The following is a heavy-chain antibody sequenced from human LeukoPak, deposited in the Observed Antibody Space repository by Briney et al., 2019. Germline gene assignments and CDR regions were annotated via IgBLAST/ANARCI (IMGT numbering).Heavy chain of an antibody. V-gene: IGHV4-4*02. J-gene: IGHJ1*01. CDR3: ASGGIAAAGAEYFHH. Sequence: NTSGTLSLTCAVSGGSISSSNWWSWVRLPPGKGLEWIGEIYHSGSTNYNPSLKSRVTISVDKPKNQFSLKLSSVTAADTAVYYCASGGIAAAGAEYFHHWGQGTLVTVSS. D-gene: IGHD6-13*01. CDR2: IYHSGST. CDR1: GGSISSSNW.